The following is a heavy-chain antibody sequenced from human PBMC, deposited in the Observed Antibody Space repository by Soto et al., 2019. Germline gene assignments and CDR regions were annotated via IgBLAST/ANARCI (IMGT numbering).Heavy chain of an antibody. D-gene: IGHD1-26*01. CDR3: ARGPTTLAEDYYYYYYMDV. J-gene: IGHJ6*03. CDR1: GFTFSSYW. CDR2: INSDGSST. V-gene: IGHV3-74*01. Sequence: GGSLRLSCAASGFTFSSYWMHWVRQAPGKGLVWVSRINSDGSSTSYADSVKGRFTISRDNAKNTLYLQMNSLRAEDTAVYYCARGPTTLAEDYYYYYYMDVWGKGTTVTVSS.